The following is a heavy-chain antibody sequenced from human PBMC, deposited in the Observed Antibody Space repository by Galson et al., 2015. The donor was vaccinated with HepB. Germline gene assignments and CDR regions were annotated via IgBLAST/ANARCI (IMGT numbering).Heavy chain of an antibody. J-gene: IGHJ3*02. Sequence: SLRLSCAASGFTFSSYGMHWVRQAPGKGLEWVAVISYDGSNKYYADSVKGRFTISRDNSKNTLYLQMNSLRAEDTAVYYCAKGPRGYSSSRHAFDIWGQGTMVTVSS. V-gene: IGHV3-30*18. CDR2: ISYDGSNK. CDR1: GFTFSSYG. CDR3: AKGPRGYSSSRHAFDI. D-gene: IGHD6-13*01.